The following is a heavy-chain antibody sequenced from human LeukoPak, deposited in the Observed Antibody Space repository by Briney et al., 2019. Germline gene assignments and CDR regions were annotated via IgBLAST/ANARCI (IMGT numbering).Heavy chain of an antibody. CDR2: IKSKTDGGTT. CDR3: TTVRGYSYGYGDY. CDR1: GFTFSNAW. V-gene: IGHV3-15*01. J-gene: IGHJ4*02. D-gene: IGHD5-18*01. Sequence: TGGSLRLSCAASGFTFSNAWMSWVRQAPGKGLEWVGRIKSKTDGGTTDYAAPVKGRFTISRDDSKNTLYLQMNSLKTEDTAVYYCTTVRGYSYGYGDYWGQGTLVTVSS.